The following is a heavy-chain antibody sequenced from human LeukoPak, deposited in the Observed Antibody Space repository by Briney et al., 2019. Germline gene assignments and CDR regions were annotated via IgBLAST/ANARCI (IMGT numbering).Heavy chain of an antibody. CDR1: GFTFDDYA. D-gene: IGHD1-26*01. Sequence: GGSLRLSCAASGFTFDDYAMYWVRQAPGKGLEWVSGVNWNSRIIDYADSVKGRFTISRDNAKRSLYLQMNSLRSEDTAFYYCARLTGAASGTYYFDYWGQGTLVTVSS. V-gene: IGHV3-9*01. CDR2: VNWNSRII. J-gene: IGHJ4*02. CDR3: ARLTGAASGTYYFDY.